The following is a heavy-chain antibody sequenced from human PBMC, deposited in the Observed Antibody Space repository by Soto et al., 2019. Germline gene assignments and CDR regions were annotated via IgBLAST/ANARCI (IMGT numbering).Heavy chain of an antibody. Sequence: SQTLSLTWAISGDSFSINSATLNWIRQSPSRGLEWLGRTYYRSKWYNDYAVSVKSRITINPETSKNQFSLQLNSLTPEDTAVYYCARATRTWFDPWRQGTLVTVSS. CDR2: TYYRSKWYN. D-gene: IGHD2-2*01. CDR3: ARATRTWFDP. CDR1: GDSFSINSAT. V-gene: IGHV6-1*01. J-gene: IGHJ5*02.